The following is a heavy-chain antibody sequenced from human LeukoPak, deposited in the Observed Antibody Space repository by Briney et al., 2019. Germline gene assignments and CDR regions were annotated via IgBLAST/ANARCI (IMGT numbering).Heavy chain of an antibody. Sequence: PGGSLRLSXAASGFTFDDYGMSWVRQAPGKGLEWVSGINWNGGSTGYADSVKGRFTISRDNAKNSLYLQMNSLRAEDTALYYCARRNGDYYYYYMDVWGKGTTVTVSS. V-gene: IGHV3-20*04. D-gene: IGHD4-17*01. CDR2: INWNGGST. CDR1: GFTFDDYG. J-gene: IGHJ6*03. CDR3: ARRNGDYYYYYMDV.